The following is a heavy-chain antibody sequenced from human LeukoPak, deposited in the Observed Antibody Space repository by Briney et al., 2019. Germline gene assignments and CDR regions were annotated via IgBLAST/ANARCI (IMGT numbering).Heavy chain of an antibody. D-gene: IGHD5-12*01. Sequence: GGSLRLSCAASGFTFSSYEMNWVRQAPGKGLEWVSYISSSGSTIYYADSVKGRFTISRDNAKNSLYLQMNSLRAEDTAVYYCARMDSGYDPFYYYGMDVWGRGTTVTVSS. CDR1: GFTFSSYE. CDR2: ISSSGSTI. V-gene: IGHV3-48*03. CDR3: ARMDSGYDPFYYYGMDV. J-gene: IGHJ6*02.